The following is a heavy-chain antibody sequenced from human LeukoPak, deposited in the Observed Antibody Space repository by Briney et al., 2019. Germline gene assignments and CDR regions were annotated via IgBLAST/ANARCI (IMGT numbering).Heavy chain of an antibody. J-gene: IGHJ3*02. CDR1: GFTFSSYA. V-gene: IGHV3-30*04. D-gene: IGHD3-22*01. CDR2: ISSDGSNK. CDR3: ARDLYYDSSGYYYGAFDI. Sequence: PGRSLRLSCAASGFTFSSYAMHWVRQAPGKGLEWVAVISSDGSNKYYADSVKGRFTISRDNSKNTVYLQMNSLRAEDTAVYYCARDLYYDSSGYYYGAFDIWGQGTMVTVSS.